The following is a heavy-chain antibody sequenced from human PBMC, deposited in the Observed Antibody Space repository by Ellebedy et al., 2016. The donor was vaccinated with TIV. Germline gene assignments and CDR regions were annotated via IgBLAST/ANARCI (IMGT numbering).Heavy chain of an antibody. CDR1: GSAFTFSTYA. Sequence: GESLKISCAASGSAFTFSTYAVQWVRQAPGKGLEWVAVISHDGSNKFYADSVKGRFTISRDNSRNTAHVQLNGLRAEDTAVYYCYVAAAGRDFWGQGTLVTVST. J-gene: IGHJ4*02. V-gene: IGHV3-30-3*01. CDR2: ISHDGSNK. CDR3: YVAAAGRDF. D-gene: IGHD6-13*01.